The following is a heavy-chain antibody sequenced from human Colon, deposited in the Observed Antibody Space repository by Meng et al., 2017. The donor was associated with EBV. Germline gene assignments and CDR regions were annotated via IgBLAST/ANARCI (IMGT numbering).Heavy chain of an antibody. J-gene: IGHJ4*02. CDR2: IYYSGST. Sequence: VPVQESRHGLVKPSQTLSLTCTVSGGSISSGGYYWSWIRQHPGKGLEWIGYIYYSGSTYYNPSLKSRVTISIDTSKNQFSLKLSSVTAADTAVYYCARGPSRWLQFSFDYWGQGTLVTVSS. D-gene: IGHD5-24*01. CDR1: GGSISSGGYY. CDR3: ARGPSRWLQFSFDY. V-gene: IGHV4-31*03.